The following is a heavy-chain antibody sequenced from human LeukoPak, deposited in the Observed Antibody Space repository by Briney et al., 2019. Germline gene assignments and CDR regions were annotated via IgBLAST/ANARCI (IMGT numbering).Heavy chain of an antibody. V-gene: IGHV3-30*18. J-gene: IGHJ4*02. D-gene: IGHD1-20*01. CDR2: ISYDGSNK. Sequence: GGSLTLSCAASRFTFSNYCMHWVRQAPGKGLEWVAIISYDGSNKYYADSVKGRFTISRDNSKNTLYLQMNSLRVEDSAVYYCAKTGNYNWNGFDYWGQGTLVTVSS. CDR3: AKTGNYNWNGFDY. CDR1: RFTFSNYC.